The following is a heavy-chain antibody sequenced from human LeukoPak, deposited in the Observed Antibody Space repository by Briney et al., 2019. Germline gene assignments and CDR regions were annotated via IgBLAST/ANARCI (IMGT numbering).Heavy chain of an antibody. CDR3: AKDTSTCGGDCYPLPNDAFDI. D-gene: IGHD2-21*02. CDR2: IWYDGSNK. J-gene: IGHJ3*02. V-gene: IGHV3-33*03. CDR1: GFTFSSYG. Sequence: GGSLRLSCAASGFTFSSYGMHWVRQAPGKGLEWVAVIWYDGSNKYYADSVKGRFTISRDNAKNSLYLQMNSLRAEDTALYYCAKDTSTCGGDCYPLPNDAFDIWGQGTMVTVSS.